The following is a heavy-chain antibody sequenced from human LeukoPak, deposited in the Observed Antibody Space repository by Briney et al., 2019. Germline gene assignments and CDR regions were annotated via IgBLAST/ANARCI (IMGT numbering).Heavy chain of an antibody. J-gene: IGHJ4*02. Sequence: PGGSLRLSCAASGFTFSSYGMHWVRQAPGKGLEWVAFIRYDGSNKYYADSVKGRVTISRDNSKNTLYLQMNSLSAEDTAVYYSARAYVVVPAALDYWGQGTLVTVSS. CDR2: IRYDGSNK. CDR3: ARAYVVVPAALDY. D-gene: IGHD2-2*01. CDR1: GFTFSSYG. V-gene: IGHV3-30*02.